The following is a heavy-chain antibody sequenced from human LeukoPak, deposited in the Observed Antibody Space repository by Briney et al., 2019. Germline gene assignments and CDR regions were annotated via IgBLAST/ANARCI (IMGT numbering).Heavy chain of an antibody. CDR2: IYGSEST. Sequence: SETLSLTCTVSGDSITNYFWSWIRQSAGKGLEWIGRIYGSESTNYNPSLKSRVTMSVDTSKNQFSLKLSSVTAADTAVYYCASSPKYYYDSSGLDYWGQGTLVTVSS. J-gene: IGHJ4*02. CDR3: ASSPKYYYDSSGLDY. D-gene: IGHD3-22*01. CDR1: GDSITNYF. V-gene: IGHV4-4*07.